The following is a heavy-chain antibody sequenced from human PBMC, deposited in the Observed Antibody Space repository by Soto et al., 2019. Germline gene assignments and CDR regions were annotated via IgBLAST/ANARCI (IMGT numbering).Heavy chain of an antibody. J-gene: IGHJ4*02. Sequence: QVQLVQSGGEVKKPGASVTVSCKASGYSFSSYTINWVRQAPGQGLEWLGWIRAYNGNTKYVEKLQGRVTMTTDTSTSRAYMELRNLRSDDTAVYYCARESKKLPDFWGPGTLVTVSS. CDR3: ARESKKLPDF. CDR2: IRAYNGNT. V-gene: IGHV1-18*04. CDR1: GYSFSSYT.